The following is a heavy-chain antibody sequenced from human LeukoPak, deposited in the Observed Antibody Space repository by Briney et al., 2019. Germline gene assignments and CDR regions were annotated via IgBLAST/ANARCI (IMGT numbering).Heavy chain of an antibody. J-gene: IGHJ4*02. D-gene: IGHD3-22*01. CDR2: IYYSGST. CDR3: ARSWSGGGWLLGFFDY. V-gene: IGHV4-30-4*08. Sequence: SETLSLTCTVSGGSISSGDYYWSWIRQPPGKGLEWIGYIYYSGSTYYNPSLKSRVPISVDTSKNQFSMKLSSVTAADTAVYYCARSWSGGGWLLGFFDYWGQGTLVTVSS. CDR1: GGSISSGDYY.